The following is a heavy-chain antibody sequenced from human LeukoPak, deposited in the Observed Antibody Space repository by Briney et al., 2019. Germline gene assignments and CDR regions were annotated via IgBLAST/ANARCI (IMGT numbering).Heavy chain of an antibody. J-gene: IGHJ4*02. CDR1: GFTVSSNY. Sequence: GGSLRLSCAASGFTVSSNYMSWVRQAPGKGLEWVSVIYSGGSTYYADSVKGRFTISRDNSKNTLYLQMNSLRAEDTALYYCARWRWLQSEFDYWGQGTLVTVSS. CDR3: ARWRWLQSEFDY. CDR2: IYSGGST. D-gene: IGHD5-24*01. V-gene: IGHV3-53*01.